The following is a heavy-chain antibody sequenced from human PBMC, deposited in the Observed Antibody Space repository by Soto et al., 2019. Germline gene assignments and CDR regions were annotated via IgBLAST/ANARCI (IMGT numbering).Heavy chain of an antibody. J-gene: IGHJ6*02. Sequence: ASVKVSCKVSGYTLTELSMHWVRQAPGKGLEWMGGFDPEDGETIYAQKFQGRVTMTEDTSTDTAYMELSSLRSEDTAVYYCATVTGNYYYDGMDVWGQGTMVTVSS. V-gene: IGHV1-24*01. CDR1: GYTLTELS. CDR2: FDPEDGET. CDR3: ATVTGNYYYDGMDV.